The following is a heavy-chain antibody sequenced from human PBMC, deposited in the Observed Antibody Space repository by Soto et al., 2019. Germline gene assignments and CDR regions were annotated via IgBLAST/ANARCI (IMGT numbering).Heavy chain of an antibody. Sequence: ASVKVSCQASGYTFTSYGISWVRQAPGQGLEWMGWISAYNGNTNYAQKLQGRVTMTTDTSTSTAYMELRSLRSDDTAVYYCAREHYYDSSGYYPSTIDYWGQGTLVTVSS. J-gene: IGHJ4*02. CDR3: AREHYYDSSGYYPSTIDY. CDR1: GYTFTSYG. V-gene: IGHV1-18*01. CDR2: ISAYNGNT. D-gene: IGHD3-22*01.